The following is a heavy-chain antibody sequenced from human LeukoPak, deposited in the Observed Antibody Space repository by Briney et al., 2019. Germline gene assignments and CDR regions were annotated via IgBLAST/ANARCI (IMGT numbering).Heavy chain of an antibody. J-gene: IGHJ4*02. D-gene: IGHD3-22*01. V-gene: IGHV4-31*03. CDR1: GGSISSGGYY. Sequence: SETLSLTCTVSGGSISSGGYYWSWTRQHPGKGLEWIGYIYYSGSTYYNPSLKSRVTISVDTSKNQFSLKLSSVTAADTAVYYCARDQVDSSGYYYPDYWGQGTLVTVSS. CDR2: IYYSGST. CDR3: ARDQVDSSGYYYPDY.